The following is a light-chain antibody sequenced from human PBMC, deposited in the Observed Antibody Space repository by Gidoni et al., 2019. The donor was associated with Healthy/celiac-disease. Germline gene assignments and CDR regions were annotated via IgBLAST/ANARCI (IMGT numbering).Light chain of an antibody. V-gene: IGLV1-47*01. CDR2: RNN. Sequence: QSVLTQPPSASGTPGQRVTISCSGSSSNSGSNYVYGYQQLPGTAPKLLIYRNNQRPSGVPDRFSGSKSGTSASLAISGLRSEDEADYYCAAWDDSLSGWVFGGGTKLTVL. CDR1: SSNSGSNY. CDR3: AAWDDSLSGWV. J-gene: IGLJ3*02.